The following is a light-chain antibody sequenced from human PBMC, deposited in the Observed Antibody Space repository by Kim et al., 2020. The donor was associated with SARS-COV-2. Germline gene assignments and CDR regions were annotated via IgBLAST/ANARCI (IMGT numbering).Light chain of an antibody. CDR3: QQSYSDWT. CDR1: ETIRNY. J-gene: IGKJ1*01. V-gene: IGKV1-39*01. Sequence: DIQMTQSPSSLSASVGDRVTITCRANETIRNYLSWYQQKPGKAPKLLIYTASSLQSGVPSRFSGRGSGTDFTLTISSLQPEDFATYYCQQSYSDWTFGQGTKVDIK. CDR2: TAS.